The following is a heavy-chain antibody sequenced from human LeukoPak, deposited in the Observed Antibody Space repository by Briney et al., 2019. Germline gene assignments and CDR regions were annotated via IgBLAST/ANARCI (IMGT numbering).Heavy chain of an antibody. J-gene: IGHJ4*02. V-gene: IGHV4-34*01. CDR3: ARQTGSGLFILP. CDR2: INHSVST. D-gene: IGHD3/OR15-3a*01. Sequence: SETLSLTCAVYGGSFSGYYWSWIRQPPGKGLEWIGEINHSVSTNYNPSLKSRVTISVDTSKNQFSLKLSSVTAADTAVYYCARQTGSGLFILPGGQGTLVTVSS. CDR1: GGSFSGYY.